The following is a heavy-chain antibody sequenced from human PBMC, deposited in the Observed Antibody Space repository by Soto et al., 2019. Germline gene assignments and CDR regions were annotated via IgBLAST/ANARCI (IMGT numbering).Heavy chain of an antibody. CDR3: ARSGYNYAYDY. CDR1: GFTFSSYY. J-gene: IGHJ4*02. D-gene: IGHD5-18*01. V-gene: IGHV3-74*01. CDR2: INREGSST. Sequence: GGSLRLSCAASGFTFSSYYMHWVRQAPGKGLVWVSHINREGSSTAYTDSVKGRFTISRDNAKNMLHLQMNSLGAEDTAVYYCARSGYNYAYDYWGQGTLVTVSS.